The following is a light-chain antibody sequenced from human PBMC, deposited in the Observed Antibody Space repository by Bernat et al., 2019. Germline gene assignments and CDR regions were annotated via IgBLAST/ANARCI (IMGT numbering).Light chain of an antibody. V-gene: IGKV1-39*01. J-gene: IGKJ1*01. CDR3: QQSYSTPRT. Sequence: DIQMTQSPSSLSASVGDRVTITCRASQSISIYLNWYQQKPGKAPKFLIYAASSFQSGVPSRFSGSGSGTDFTLTISSLQPEDFATYYCQQSYSTPRTFGQGSKVEIK. CDR1: QSISIY. CDR2: AAS.